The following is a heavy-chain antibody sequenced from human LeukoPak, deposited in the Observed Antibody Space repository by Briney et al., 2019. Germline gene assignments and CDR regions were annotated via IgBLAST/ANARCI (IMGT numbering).Heavy chain of an antibody. J-gene: IGHJ4*02. CDR1: GFTFKTYT. Sequence: GGSLRLSCAASGFTFKTYTMHWVRQAPGMGLEWVSSISSSSSYIFYADSVKGRFTISRDNAKNSLYLQMNSLRADDAAVYYCAREPTSMGSDYWGQGTLVTVSS. D-gene: IGHD5-18*01. V-gene: IGHV3-21*01. CDR2: ISSSSSYI. CDR3: AREPTSMGSDY.